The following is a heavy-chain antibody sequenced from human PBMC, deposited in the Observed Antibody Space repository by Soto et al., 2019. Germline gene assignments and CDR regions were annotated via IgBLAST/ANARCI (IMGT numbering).Heavy chain of an antibody. CDR3: FILYGAARRGFDY. CDR2: INPSGDSR. CDR1: GFSFSDYF. Sequence: ASVKVSCKASGFSFSDYFMHWVRQAPGQGLEWMGIINPSGDSRNYAQKFQGRVTITRDTSTSTVYMDLSSLRAPDTGIYYCFILYGAARRGFDYWGPGTLVTVSS. J-gene: IGHJ4*02. V-gene: IGHV1-46*01. D-gene: IGHD3-10*01.